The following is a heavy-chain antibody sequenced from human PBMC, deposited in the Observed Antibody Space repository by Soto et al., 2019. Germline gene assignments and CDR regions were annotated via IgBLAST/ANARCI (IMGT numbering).Heavy chain of an antibody. D-gene: IGHD3-22*01. Sequence: TSETLSLTCTVSGGSISSGGYYWSWIRQHPGKGLEWIGYIYYSGSTYYNPSLKSRVTISVDTSKNQFSLKLSSVTAADTAVYYCAGGVRGYDSSGYSFDYWGQGTLVTVSS. J-gene: IGHJ4*02. V-gene: IGHV4-31*03. CDR1: GGSISSGGYY. CDR2: IYYSGST. CDR3: AGGVRGYDSSGYSFDY.